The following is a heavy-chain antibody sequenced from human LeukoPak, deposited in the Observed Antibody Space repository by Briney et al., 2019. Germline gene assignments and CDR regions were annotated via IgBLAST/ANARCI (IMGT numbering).Heavy chain of an antibody. CDR2: ISSSGSTI. D-gene: IGHD1-26*01. J-gene: IGHJ5*02. CDR1: RFTFSTYS. V-gene: IGHV3-48*02. Sequence: GGSLRLSCTASRFTFSTYSMNWVRQDPGKGLEWVSYISSSGSTIYYADSVKGRFTISRDNAKNSLFLQMNSLRDEDTAVYYCARERVGATSNWFDPWGQGTLVTVSS. CDR3: ARERVGATSNWFDP.